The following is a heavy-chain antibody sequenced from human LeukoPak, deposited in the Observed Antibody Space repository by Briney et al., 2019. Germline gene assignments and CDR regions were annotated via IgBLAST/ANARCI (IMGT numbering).Heavy chain of an antibody. CDR1: GFTFSSYW. V-gene: IGHV3-7*01. D-gene: IGHD3-3*01. J-gene: IGHJ4*02. CDR3: ARAPREWLLGYYFDY. CDR2: IKHDGSEK. Sequence: GGSLRLSCAASGFTFSSYWMSWVRQAPGKGLEWVASIKHDGSEKYYVDSVKGRFAISRDNAKNSLYLQMNSLRAEDTAVYYCARAPREWLLGYYFDYWGQGTLVTVSS.